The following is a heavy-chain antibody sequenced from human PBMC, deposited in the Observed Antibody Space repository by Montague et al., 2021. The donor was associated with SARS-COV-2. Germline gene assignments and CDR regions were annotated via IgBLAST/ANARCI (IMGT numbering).Heavy chain of an antibody. Sequence: SETLSLTCTVSGGTISSYYWSWIRQPPGKGLEWIGYIYYSGSTNYNPSLKSRVTISVDTSKNQFSLKLSSVTAADTAVYYCARTGLGDYDILTGYTVNAFDISGQVTMVTVSS. CDR2: IYYSGST. V-gene: IGHV4-59*01. CDR1: GGTISSYY. J-gene: IGHJ3*02. D-gene: IGHD3-9*01. CDR3: ARTGLGDYDILTGYTVNAFDI.